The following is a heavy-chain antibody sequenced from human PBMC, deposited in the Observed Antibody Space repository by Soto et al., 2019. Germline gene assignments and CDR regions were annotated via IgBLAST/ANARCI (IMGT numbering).Heavy chain of an antibody. Sequence: QVRLQESGPGLVKPSETLSLTCTVSNASISSYYWSWIRQPPGKRLEWIGYMAPSGSSKYNPSLAGRVTISVDTSNNQFSLKLTSVTAADTAVSYCARDGNFGDDIHDYYGMDVWGRGTTVTVSS. D-gene: IGHD4-17*01. CDR3: ARDGNFGDDIHDYYGMDV. CDR1: NASISSYY. V-gene: IGHV4-59*01. J-gene: IGHJ6*02. CDR2: MAPSGSS.